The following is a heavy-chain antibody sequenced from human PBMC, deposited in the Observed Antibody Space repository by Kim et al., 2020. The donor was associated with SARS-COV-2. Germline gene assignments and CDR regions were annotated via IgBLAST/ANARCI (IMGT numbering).Heavy chain of an antibody. J-gene: IGHJ4*02. CDR3: ARQWAYCGGDCYSDY. Sequence: PSFQGQVTISADKSISTAYLQWSSLKASDTAMYYCARQWAYCGGDCYSDYWGQGTLVTVSS. D-gene: IGHD2-21*02. V-gene: IGHV5-51*01.